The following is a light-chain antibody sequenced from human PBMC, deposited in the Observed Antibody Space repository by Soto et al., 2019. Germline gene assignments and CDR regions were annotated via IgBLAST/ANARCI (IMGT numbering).Light chain of an antibody. V-gene: IGKV3-15*01. CDR2: GAS. J-gene: IGKJ1*01. CDR1: QSVSGN. CDR3: QQYNNWPRT. Sequence: EIVMTQSPATLSVSPGERATLSCRASQSVSGNLAWYQQKPGQALRLLIYGASTRATGTPARFSGSGSGTDFTLTISSLQSEDFAVYYCQQYNNWPRTFGQGTKVEIK.